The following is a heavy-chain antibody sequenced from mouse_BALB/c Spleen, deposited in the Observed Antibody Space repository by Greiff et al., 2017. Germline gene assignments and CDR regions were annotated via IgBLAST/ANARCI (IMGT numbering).Heavy chain of an antibody. CDR2: ISYDGNN. CDR1: GYSITSCYY. CDR3: ARDDGNSFAY. Sequence: EVKLLESGPGLVKPSQSLSLTCSVTGYSITSCYYWNWLRQFPGNQLEWMGFISYDGNNNYNPSLKNRISITRDTSKNQFFLKLNSVTTEDTATYYCARDDGNSFAYWGQGTLVTVSA. V-gene: IGHV3-6*02. J-gene: IGHJ3*01. D-gene: IGHD2-1*01.